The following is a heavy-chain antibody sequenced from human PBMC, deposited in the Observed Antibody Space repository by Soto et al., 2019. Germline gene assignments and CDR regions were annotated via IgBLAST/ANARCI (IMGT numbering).Heavy chain of an antibody. CDR2: ISYDGSNK. CDR3: AKTVVTSGYYYYYGMDV. CDR1: GFTFSSYG. D-gene: IGHD2-2*01. V-gene: IGHV3-30*18. J-gene: IGHJ6*02. Sequence: QVQLVESGGGVVQPGRSLRLSCAASGFTFSSYGMHWVRQAPGEGLEWVAVISYDGSNKYYADSVKGRFTISRDNSKNTLYLQMNSLRAEDTAVYYCAKTVVTSGYYYYYGMDVWGQGTTVTVSS.